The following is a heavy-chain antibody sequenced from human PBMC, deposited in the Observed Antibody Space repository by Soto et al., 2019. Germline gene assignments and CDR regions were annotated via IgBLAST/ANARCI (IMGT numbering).Heavy chain of an antibody. D-gene: IGHD5-12*01. Sequence: EVQLVESGGGVVRPGGSLRLSCVASGFTFDDYGMHWVRQAPGKGLEWVSGINWNGGRTGYPGSMKGRFIISRDNAKNSLYLQMNSLRAEDTALYYCAISGNIVATTNYYMDVWGNGTTVTVSS. CDR1: GFTFDDYG. J-gene: IGHJ6*03. CDR2: INWNGGRT. V-gene: IGHV3-20*04. CDR3: AISGNIVATTNYYMDV.